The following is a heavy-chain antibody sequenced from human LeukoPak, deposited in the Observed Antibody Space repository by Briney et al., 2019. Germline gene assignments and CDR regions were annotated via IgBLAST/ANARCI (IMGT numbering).Heavy chain of an antibody. J-gene: IGHJ4*02. CDR2: IYYGGST. Sequence: PSEALSLTCTVSGGSVSSRSYHWGWIRQSPGKGLEWIVNIYYGGSTYYNPSLKSRVTTSVDTFKNQVSLRLSSVIAADTAVYYCARGCGDYRFDNWGQGTLVTVSS. V-gene: IGHV4-39*01. CDR3: ARGCGDYRFDN. D-gene: IGHD4-17*01. CDR1: GGSVSSRSYH.